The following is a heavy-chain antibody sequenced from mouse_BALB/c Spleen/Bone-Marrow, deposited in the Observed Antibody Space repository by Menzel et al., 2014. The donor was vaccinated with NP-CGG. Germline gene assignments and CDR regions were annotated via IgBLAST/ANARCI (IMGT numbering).Heavy chain of an antibody. CDR1: GYTFTDTW. Sequence: QVQLKQSGPELAKPGASAKMSCKASGYTFTDTWIHWIKQRPGQGLEWIGYINPSTGYAEYNQNFKDKATLTVDKSSSTAYMQLSSLTSEDSAVYYCARDYWGQGTTLTVSS. CDR3: ARDY. CDR2: INPSTGYA. J-gene: IGHJ2*01. V-gene: IGHV1-7*01.